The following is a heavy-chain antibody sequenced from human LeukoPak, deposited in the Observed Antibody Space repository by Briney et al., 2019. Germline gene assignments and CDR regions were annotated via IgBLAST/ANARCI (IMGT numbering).Heavy chain of an antibody. CDR1: GFTFSNNA. V-gene: IGHV3-23*01. J-gene: IGHJ3*02. Sequence: PGGSLRLSCAASGFTFSNNAMSWVRQAPGKGLEWVSAVNGSGVVTHYAASVRGRFTISRDNSKNTLYLEMNSLRAEDTAVYYCAKCGAASRPTCQESAFDMWGQGTMVTVSS. CDR3: AKCGAASRPTCQESAFDM. CDR2: VNGSGVVT. D-gene: IGHD1-26*01.